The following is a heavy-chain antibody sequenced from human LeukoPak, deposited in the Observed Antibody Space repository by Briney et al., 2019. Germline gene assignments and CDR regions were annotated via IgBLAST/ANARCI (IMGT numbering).Heavy chain of an antibody. D-gene: IGHD2-2*01. CDR3: VANMYNYMDV. J-gene: IGHJ6*03. CDR2: ISGNGATT. CDR1: GLTFSTYA. Sequence: GGSLRLSSAVSGLTFSTYAMSWVRQAPGRGLEWVSSISGNGATTYYADSVKGRFTISGDNSKNTAFLQMNGLRAEDTAVYYAVANMYNYMDVWGKGTTVTVSS. V-gene: IGHV3-23*01.